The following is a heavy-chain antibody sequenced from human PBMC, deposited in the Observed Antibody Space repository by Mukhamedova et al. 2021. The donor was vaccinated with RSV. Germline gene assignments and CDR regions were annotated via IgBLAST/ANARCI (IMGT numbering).Heavy chain of an antibody. J-gene: IGHJ6*02. Sequence: GLEWVAVILYDGSNKYYAESVKGRFTISRDNSKNTVYLQMNSLRPFDTAVXYCANVRVSILVRFSLRYGMYVFCQGSTVTVSS. D-gene: IGHD3-10*01. V-gene: IGHV3-30*18. CDR3: ANVRVSILVRFSLRYGMYV. CDR2: ILYDGSNK.